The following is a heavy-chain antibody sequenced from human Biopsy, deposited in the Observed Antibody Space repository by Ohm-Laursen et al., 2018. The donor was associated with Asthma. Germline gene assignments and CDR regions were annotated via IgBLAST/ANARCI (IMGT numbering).Heavy chain of an antibody. CDR1: GYSFATNA. D-gene: IGHD5-12*01. V-gene: IGHV1-3*01. Sequence: ASVKVSCKSSGYSFATNAMHWVRQAPGQRPEWMGWFNPGNGNAKVSEKFQGRVSITRDTSATTAYLEVSSLTSEDTAVYYCARSAETYSGFDSNYYGMDVWGQGTRVIVSS. CDR2: FNPGNGNA. CDR3: ARSAETYSGFDSNYYGMDV. J-gene: IGHJ6*02.